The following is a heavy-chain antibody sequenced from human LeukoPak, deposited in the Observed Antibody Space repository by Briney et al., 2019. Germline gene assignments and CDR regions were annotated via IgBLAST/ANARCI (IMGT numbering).Heavy chain of an antibody. Sequence: PGGSLRLSCAASGFTFSSYGMYWVRQAPGKGLEWVAVIWYDGSNKYYADSVKGRFTLSRDNSKNTLYLQMNSLRAEDTAVYYCAKSGFEVPAAIGSDYYYYMDVWGKGTTVTVSS. CDR3: AKSGFEVPAAIGSDYYYYMDV. V-gene: IGHV3-33*06. D-gene: IGHD2-2*01. CDR1: GFTFSSYG. J-gene: IGHJ6*03. CDR2: IWYDGSNK.